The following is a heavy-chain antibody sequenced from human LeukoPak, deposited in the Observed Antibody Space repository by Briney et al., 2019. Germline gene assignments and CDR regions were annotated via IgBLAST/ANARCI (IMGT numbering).Heavy chain of an antibody. Sequence: GGSLRLSCSASGFTFRTYSMHWVRQVSGNGLEYVSAISSDGGRTYYADAVKGRFTISRDNSKNTVFLQMSSLRADDTALYYCVKDRLGPPSTPFDYWGQGTLVTVSS. CDR3: VKDRLGPPSTPFDY. V-gene: IGHV3-64D*09. D-gene: IGHD2-2*01. CDR1: GFTFRTYS. J-gene: IGHJ4*02. CDR2: ISSDGGRT.